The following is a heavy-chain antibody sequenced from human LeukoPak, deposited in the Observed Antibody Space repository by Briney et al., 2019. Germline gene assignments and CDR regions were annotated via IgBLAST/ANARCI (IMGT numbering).Heavy chain of an antibody. D-gene: IGHD3-10*01. J-gene: IGHJ4*02. CDR1: GYTFTGYY. CDR3: ASQAPGRLDY. V-gene: IGHV1-2*02. CDR2: INPNSGGT. Sequence: GASVKVSCKASGYTFTGYYMHWVRQAPGQGLEWVGWINPNSGGTKYAQKCQGRVIITRDTYISTAYMELRRLGSDDTAVYYCASQAPGRLDYWGQGTLVTVSS.